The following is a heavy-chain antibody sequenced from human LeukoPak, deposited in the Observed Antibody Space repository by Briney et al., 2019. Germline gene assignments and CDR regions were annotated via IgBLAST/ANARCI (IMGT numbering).Heavy chain of an antibody. V-gene: IGHV3-33*08. Sequence: GRSLRLSCAASGFTFSSYGMHWVRQAPGKGLEWVAVIWYGGSNKYYADSVKGRFTISRDNSKNTLYLQMNSLRAEDTAVYYCLTIVETTIDAFDIWGQGTMVTVSS. J-gene: IGHJ3*02. CDR2: IWYGGSNK. CDR3: LTIVETTIDAFDI. D-gene: IGHD1-26*01. CDR1: GFTFSSYG.